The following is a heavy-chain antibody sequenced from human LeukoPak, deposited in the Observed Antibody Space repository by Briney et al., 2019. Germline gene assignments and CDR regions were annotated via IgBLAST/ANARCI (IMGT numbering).Heavy chain of an antibody. CDR2: TRNKANSYTT. CDR3: ARVEFCGGDCYYFDY. J-gene: IGHJ4*02. CDR1: GFTFSDHY. Sequence: GGSLRLSCAASGFTFSDHYMDWVRQAPGKGLGWVGRTRNKANSYTTEYAASVKGRFTISRDDSKNSLYLQMNSLKTEDTAVYYCARVEFCGGDCYYFDYWGQGTLVTVSS. D-gene: IGHD2-21*02. V-gene: IGHV3-72*01.